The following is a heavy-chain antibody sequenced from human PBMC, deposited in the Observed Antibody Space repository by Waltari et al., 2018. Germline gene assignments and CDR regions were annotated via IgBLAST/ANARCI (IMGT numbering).Heavy chain of an antibody. Sequence: QVQLQQWGAGLLKPSETLSLTCAVYGGSFSGYYWSWIRQPPGTGLEWIGEINHSGSTNYNPSLKSRVTISVDTSKNQFSLKLSSVTAADTAVYYCARQPSSLRRVKVFDYWGQGTLVTVSS. V-gene: IGHV4-34*01. CDR3: ARQPSSLRRVKVFDY. CDR2: INHSGST. J-gene: IGHJ4*02. CDR1: GGSFSGYY.